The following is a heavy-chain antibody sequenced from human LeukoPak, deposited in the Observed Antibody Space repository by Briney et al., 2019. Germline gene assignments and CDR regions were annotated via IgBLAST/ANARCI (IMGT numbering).Heavy chain of an antibody. Sequence: GGSLRLSCAASGFTFSSYSMNWVRQAPGKGLEWVSYISSSSSTIYYADSVKGRFTISRDNAKNSLYLQMNSLRDEDTAVYYCAKEYRYSNYYFDYWGQGTLVTVSS. D-gene: IGHD4-4*01. CDR2: ISSSSSTI. CDR1: GFTFSSYS. J-gene: IGHJ4*02. CDR3: AKEYRYSNYYFDY. V-gene: IGHV3-48*02.